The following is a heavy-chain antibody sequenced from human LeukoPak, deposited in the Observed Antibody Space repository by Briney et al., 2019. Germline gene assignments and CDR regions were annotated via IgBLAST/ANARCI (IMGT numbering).Heavy chain of an antibody. V-gene: IGHV4-4*07. CDR3: ARENTGSYREFDY. J-gene: IGHJ4*02. CDR2: IYSGGST. Sequence: KPSETLSLTCTVSGGSISSYYWSWIRQPAGKGLEWIGRIYSGGSTNYNPSLKSRVTMSVDSSNNQSSLKLSSVTAADTAVFYCARENTGSYREFDYWGQGTLVTVSS. D-gene: IGHD1-26*01. CDR1: GGSISSYY.